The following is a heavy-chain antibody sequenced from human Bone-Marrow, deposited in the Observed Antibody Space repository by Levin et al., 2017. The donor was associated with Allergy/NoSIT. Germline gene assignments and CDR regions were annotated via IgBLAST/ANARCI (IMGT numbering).Heavy chain of an antibody. CDR3: VKSGTYSSSSGAFDI. Sequence: GGSLRLSCAASGFSIADYAMHWVRQGPGKGLEWVSSVSWNSGNTDYAASVKGRFTLSRDNPKTSVYLQLSSLRPDDTALYYCVKSGTYSSSSGAFDIWGQGTMVTVSS. CDR1: GFSIADYA. V-gene: IGHV3-9*01. J-gene: IGHJ3*02. CDR2: VSWNSGNT. D-gene: IGHD6-6*01.